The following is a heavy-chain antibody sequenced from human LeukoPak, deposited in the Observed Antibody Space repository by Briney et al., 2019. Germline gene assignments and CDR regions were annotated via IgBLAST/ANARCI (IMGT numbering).Heavy chain of an antibody. D-gene: IGHD3-3*01. CDR3: ARDAYDDASES. Sequence: GGSPRLSCAASGFTFSGYWMTWVRQAPGKGLEWVANLRPDGSDKYYADSVKGRFTISRDNAKNSLYLQMNGLRADDTAIYYCARDAYDDASESRGQGTLVTVSS. CDR1: GFTFSGYW. J-gene: IGHJ4*02. V-gene: IGHV3-7*01. CDR2: LRPDGSDK.